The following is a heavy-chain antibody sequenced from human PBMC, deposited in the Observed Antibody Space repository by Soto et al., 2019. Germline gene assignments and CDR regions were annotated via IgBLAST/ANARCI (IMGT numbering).Heavy chain of an antibody. CDR2: INPNSGGT. D-gene: IGHD2-2*01. CDR3: ARDKPADIRPYYYGMDV. J-gene: IGHJ6*02. V-gene: IGHV1-2*02. CDR1: GYTFTGYY. Sequence: ASVKVSCKASGYTFTGYYMHWVRQAPGQGLEWMGWINPNSGGTNYAQKFQGRVTMTRDTSISTAYMELSRLRSDDTAVYYCARDKPADIRPYYYGMDVWGQGTTVTVSS.